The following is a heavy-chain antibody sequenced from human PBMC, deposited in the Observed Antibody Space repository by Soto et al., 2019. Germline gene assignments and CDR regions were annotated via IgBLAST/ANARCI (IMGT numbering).Heavy chain of an antibody. J-gene: IGHJ5*02. CDR2: IYYSGST. V-gene: IGHV4-31*03. CDR1: GGSISSGGYY. CDR3: ARGNWNSSPWFDP. D-gene: IGHD1-7*01. Sequence: SETLSLTCTVSGGSISSGGYYWSWIRQHPGKGLEWIGYIYYSGSTYYNPSLKSRVTISVDTSKNQFSLKLSSVTAADTAVYYCARGNWNSSPWFDPWGQGTLVTVSS.